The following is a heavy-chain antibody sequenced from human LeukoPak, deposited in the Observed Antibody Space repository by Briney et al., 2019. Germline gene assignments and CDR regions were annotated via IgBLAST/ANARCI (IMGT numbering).Heavy chain of an antibody. CDR3: ARAPNRITIFGVVRRGDYYMDV. J-gene: IGHJ6*03. CDR1: GGSFSGYY. V-gene: IGHV4-34*01. Sequence: SETLSLTCAVYGGSFSGYYWSWIRQPPGKGLEWIGEINHSGSTNYNPSLKSRVTISVDTSKNQFSLKLSSVTAADTAVYYCARAPNRITIFGVVRRGDYYMDVWGKGTTVTVSS. D-gene: IGHD3-3*01. CDR2: INHSGST.